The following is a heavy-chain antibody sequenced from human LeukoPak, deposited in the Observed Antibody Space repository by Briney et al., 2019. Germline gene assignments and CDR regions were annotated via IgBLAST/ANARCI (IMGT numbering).Heavy chain of an antibody. D-gene: IGHD6-13*01. V-gene: IGHV4-39*06. CDR1: GGSISSSSDY. J-gene: IGHJ4*02. CDR3: ARAAAGTGTSYYFDY. Sequence: SETPSLTCTVSGGSISSSSDYWGWIRQPPGKGREWIVSIYDSGYTYYYPSLESRVTISVGTSKNQFPLKLSSVTAADTAVYYCARAAAGTGTSYYFDYWGQGTLVTVSS. CDR2: IYDSGYT.